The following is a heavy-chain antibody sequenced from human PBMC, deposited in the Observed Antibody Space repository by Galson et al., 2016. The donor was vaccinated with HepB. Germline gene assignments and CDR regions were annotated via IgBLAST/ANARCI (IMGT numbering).Heavy chain of an antibody. J-gene: IGHJ4*02. Sequence: SLRLSCAASGFTVSNNWMHWVRQAPGKGLMWVSRIHSDGSITNYADSVKSRFTISTDNAKNTVYLQMNSLRAEDTAVYYCARHIGGRGYFDYWGQGTLVTVSS. CDR2: IHSDGSIT. V-gene: IGHV3-74*01. CDR3: ARHIGGRGYFDY. CDR1: GFTVSNNW. D-gene: IGHD1-26*01.